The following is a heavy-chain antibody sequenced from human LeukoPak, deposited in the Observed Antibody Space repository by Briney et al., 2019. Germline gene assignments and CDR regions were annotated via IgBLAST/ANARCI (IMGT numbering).Heavy chain of an antibody. CDR3: ARGRDDILTGYDDAFDI. CDR2: ISSSSSYI. J-gene: IGHJ3*02. D-gene: IGHD3-9*01. CDR1: GFTFSSYS. Sequence: GGSLRLSCAASGFTFSSYSMNWVRQAPGKGLEWVSSISSSSSYIYYADSVKGRFTISRDNAKNSLYLQMNSLRAEDTAVYYCARGRDDILTGYDDAFDIWGQGTMVTVSS. V-gene: IGHV3-21*01.